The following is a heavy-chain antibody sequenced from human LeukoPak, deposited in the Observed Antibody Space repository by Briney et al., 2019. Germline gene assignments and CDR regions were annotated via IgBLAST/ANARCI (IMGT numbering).Heavy chain of an antibody. J-gene: IGHJ2*01. D-gene: IGHD3-10*01. CDR3: ARAPMIRGDYWYFDL. CDR1: GYTFNTYH. Sequence: ASVKVSCKASGYTFNTYHMHWVRQAPGQGLEWMGIINPDGGATHYAQNFQGRVTMTRDTSTSTVYMEVTSLRSEDTAVYYCARAPMIRGDYWYFDLWGRGTLVTVSS. V-gene: IGHV1-46*02. CDR2: INPDGGAT.